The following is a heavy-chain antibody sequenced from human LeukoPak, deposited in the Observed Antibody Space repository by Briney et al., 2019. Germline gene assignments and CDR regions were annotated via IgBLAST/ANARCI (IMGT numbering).Heavy chain of an antibody. CDR3: ARPNSVSGGAFDI. J-gene: IGHJ3*02. CDR2: IYPGDSDT. CDR1: GYSFTSYW. V-gene: IGHV5-51*01. Sequence: GESLKISCKGSGYSFTSYWIGWVRQMPGKGLEWMGIIYPGDSDTRYSPSFQGQVTISADKSISTAYLQRSSLKASDTAMYYCARPNSVSGGAFDIWGQGTMVTVSS. D-gene: IGHD2-8*01.